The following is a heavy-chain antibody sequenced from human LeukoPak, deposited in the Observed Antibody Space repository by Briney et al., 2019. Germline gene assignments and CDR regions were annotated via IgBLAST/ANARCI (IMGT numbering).Heavy chain of an antibody. CDR2: IYYSGST. Sequence: SETLSLTCTVPGGSISSSSYYWGWIRQPPGKGLEWIGSIYYSGSTYYNPSLKSRVTISVDTSKNQFSLKLSSVTAAGTAVYFCARLTAVSIFGVVALWGQGTLVTVSS. V-gene: IGHV4-39*01. CDR1: GGSISSSSYY. J-gene: IGHJ4*02. D-gene: IGHD3-3*01. CDR3: ARLTAVSIFGVVAL.